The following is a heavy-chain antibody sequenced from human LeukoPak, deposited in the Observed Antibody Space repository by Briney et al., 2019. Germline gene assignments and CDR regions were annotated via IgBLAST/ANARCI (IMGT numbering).Heavy chain of an antibody. CDR2: IYYSGST. CDR3: ARTNRITMIVVVRSHLFDY. Sequence: SETLSLTCTVSGGSISSYYWSWIRQPPGKGLEWIGYIYYSGSTNYNPSLKSRVTISVDTSKNQFSLKLSSVTAADTAVYYCARTNRITMIVVVRSHLFDYWGQGTLVTVSS. V-gene: IGHV4-59*01. CDR1: GGSISSYY. J-gene: IGHJ4*02. D-gene: IGHD3-22*01.